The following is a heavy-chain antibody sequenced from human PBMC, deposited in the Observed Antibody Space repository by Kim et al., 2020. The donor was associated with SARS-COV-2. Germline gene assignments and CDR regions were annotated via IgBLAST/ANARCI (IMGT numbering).Heavy chain of an antibody. V-gene: IGHV3-11*04. CDR1: GFTFSDYY. Sequence: GGSLRLSCAASGFTFSDYYMSWIRQAPGKGLEWVSYISSSGSTIYYADSVKGRFTISRDNAKNSLYLQMNSLRAEDTAVYYCARDRGSGYSSALDAFDIWGQGTMVTVSS. J-gene: IGHJ3*02. CDR2: ISSSGSTI. D-gene: IGHD6-19*01. CDR3: ARDRGSGYSSALDAFDI.